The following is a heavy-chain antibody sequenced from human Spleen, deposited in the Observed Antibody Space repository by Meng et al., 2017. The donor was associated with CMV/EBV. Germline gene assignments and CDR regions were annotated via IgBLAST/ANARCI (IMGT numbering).Heavy chain of an antibody. D-gene: IGHD4-11*01. CDR1: GGSFSGYY. Sequence: SETLSLTCAVYGGSFSGYYWSWIRQPPGKGLEWIGEINHSGSTNYNPSLKSRVTISVDTSKNQFSLKLSSVTAADTAVYYCAKGADSNFWGQGTLVTVSS. CDR3: AKGADSNF. V-gene: IGHV4-34*01. CDR2: INHSGST. J-gene: IGHJ4*02.